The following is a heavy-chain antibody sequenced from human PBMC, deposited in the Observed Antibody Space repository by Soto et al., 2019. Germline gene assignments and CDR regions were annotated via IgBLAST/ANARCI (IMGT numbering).Heavy chain of an antibody. Sequence: GGSLRLSCAASGFTFSNAWMNWVRQAPGKGLEWVGRIKSKTDGGTTDYAAPVKGRFTISRDGSKNTLYLQMNSLKTEDTAVYYCTTDLDSGYDKKYPQEVYDPFDYWGQGTLVTVSS. V-gene: IGHV3-15*07. D-gene: IGHD5-12*01. CDR2: IKSKTDGGTT. CDR3: TTDLDSGYDKKYPQEVYDPFDY. J-gene: IGHJ4*02. CDR1: GFTFSNAW.